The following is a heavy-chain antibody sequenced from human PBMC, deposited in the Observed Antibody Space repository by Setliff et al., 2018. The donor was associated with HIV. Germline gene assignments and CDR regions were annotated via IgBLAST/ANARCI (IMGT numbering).Heavy chain of an antibody. CDR1: GGSISISNSY. J-gene: IGHJ2*01. V-gene: IGHV4-39*02. CDR3: ARDVLGYDSTGRFDL. Sequence: SETLSLTCTVSGGSISISNSYWGWIRQPPGKGLEWIGSIFYNGATYYNVSLRNRVTMSADRSKSQFSLNLKSVTAADTAVYYCARDVLGYDSTGRFDLWGRGTLVTV. D-gene: IGHD3-22*01. CDR2: IFYNGAT.